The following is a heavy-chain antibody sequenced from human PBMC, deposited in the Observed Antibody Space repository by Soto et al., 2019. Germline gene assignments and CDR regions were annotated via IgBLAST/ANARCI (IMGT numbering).Heavy chain of an antibody. Sequence: SETLSLTCAVSGDSVSNSNWWSWVRQPPGKGLEWIGEIYHRGNTDYNPSLKSRVTISIDKSKNQFSLHLSSVTAADTAVYYCARDRVAAPWYYFDYWGQGILVT. D-gene: IGHD6-19*01. CDR1: GDSVSNSNW. CDR2: IYHRGNT. CDR3: ARDRVAAPWYYFDY. V-gene: IGHV4-4*02. J-gene: IGHJ4*02.